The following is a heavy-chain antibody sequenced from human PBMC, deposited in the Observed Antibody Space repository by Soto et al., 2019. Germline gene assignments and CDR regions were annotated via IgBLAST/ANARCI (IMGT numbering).Heavy chain of an antibody. CDR1: GKPFTSFW. Sequence: GESLKISCQISGKPFTSFWVVWVRQMPGRGLEWMGNIYPGDSDTRYTPPFQGQVTISADRSTNTAYLQWHSLQASDTALYYCAKQDDRGALEIWGQGTKVTVSS. J-gene: IGHJ3*02. CDR2: IYPGDSDT. D-gene: IGHD3-22*01. V-gene: IGHV5-51*01. CDR3: AKQDDRGALEI.